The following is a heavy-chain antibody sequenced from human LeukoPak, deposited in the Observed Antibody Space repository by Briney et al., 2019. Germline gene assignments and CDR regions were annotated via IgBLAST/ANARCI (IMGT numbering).Heavy chain of an antibody. CDR1: GFAFRSHA. CDR3: AKEGATTSFDY. D-gene: IGHD1-26*01. V-gene: IGHV3-53*01. CDR2: IYSGGRT. J-gene: IGHJ4*02. Sequence: GGSLRLSCTASGFAFRSHAMHWARQAPGKGLEWVSVIYSGGRTYCADSVKGRFTISRDNSKSTVYLQMNSLRAEDTAVYYCAKEGATTSFDYWGPGTLVTVSS.